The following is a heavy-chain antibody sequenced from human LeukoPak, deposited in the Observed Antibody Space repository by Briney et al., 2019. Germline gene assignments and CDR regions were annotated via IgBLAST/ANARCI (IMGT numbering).Heavy chain of an antibody. CDR2: ISSSNSYI. CDR3: ARDPGGYDYVNYFDY. CDR1: GFTFSSYS. Sequence: GGSLRLSCAASGFTFSSYSMNWVRQAPGKGLEWVSSISSSNSYIYYADSVKGRFTISRDNAKNSLYLQMNSLRAEDTAVYYCARDPGGYDYVNYFDYWGQGTLVTVSS. D-gene: IGHD5-12*01. V-gene: IGHV3-21*01. J-gene: IGHJ4*02.